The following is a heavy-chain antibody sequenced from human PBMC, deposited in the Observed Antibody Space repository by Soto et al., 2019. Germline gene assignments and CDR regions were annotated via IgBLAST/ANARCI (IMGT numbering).Heavy chain of an antibody. Sequence: SETLSLTCTVSGGSISSGGYYWSWIRQHPGKGLEWIGCIYYSGSTYYNPSLKSRVTISVDTSNNQFSLNLNSVTAADTAVYYCARLRVGYCSSSNCYARGWFDPWGQGTLVTVSS. CDR3: ARLRVGYCSSSNCYARGWFDP. CDR2: IYYSGST. D-gene: IGHD2-2*01. CDR1: GGSISSGGYY. J-gene: IGHJ5*02. V-gene: IGHV4-31*03.